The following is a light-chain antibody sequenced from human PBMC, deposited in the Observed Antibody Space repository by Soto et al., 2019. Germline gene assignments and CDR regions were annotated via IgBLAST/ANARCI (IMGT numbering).Light chain of an antibody. CDR1: TGAVTSRHY. J-gene: IGLJ1*01. V-gene: IGLV7-46*01. CDR2: DTR. Sequence: QAVVTQEPSVTVSPGGTVTLTCGSSTGAVTSRHYPYWFQQKPGQAPRTLIYDTRNRHSWAPARFSGSVLGGKAALTLSGAQPEYDAVDYCLPSLEAARRVFGPETKVTVL. CDR3: LPSLEAARRV.